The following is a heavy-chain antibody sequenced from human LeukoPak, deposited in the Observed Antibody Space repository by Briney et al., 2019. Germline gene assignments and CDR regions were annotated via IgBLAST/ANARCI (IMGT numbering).Heavy chain of an antibody. CDR3: ARAPYYYGSGSPNWFDP. CDR1: GYTFSIYG. CDR2: ISVYNGNT. J-gene: IGHJ5*02. D-gene: IGHD3-10*01. Sequence: ASVRVSCKASGYTFSIYGFSWVRQAPGQGLEWMGWISVYNGNTNYAQKFQGRVTMTRNTSISTAYMELSSLRSEDTAVYYCARAPYYYGSGSPNWFDPWGQGTLVTVSS. V-gene: IGHV1-18*01.